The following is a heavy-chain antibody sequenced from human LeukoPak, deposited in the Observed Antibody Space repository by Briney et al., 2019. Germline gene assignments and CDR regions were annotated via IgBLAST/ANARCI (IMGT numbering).Heavy chain of an antibody. CDR2: IIPIFGTA. V-gene: IGHV1-69*05. CDR3: ARSNTYYDFWSGYFDAFDI. Sequence: SVKVSCKASGGTFSSYAISWVRQAPGQGLEWMGGIIPIFGTANYAQKFQGRVTITTDESTSTAYMELSSLGSEDTAVYYCARSNTYYDFWSGYFDAFDIWGQGTMVTVSS. J-gene: IGHJ3*02. CDR1: GGTFSSYA. D-gene: IGHD3-3*01.